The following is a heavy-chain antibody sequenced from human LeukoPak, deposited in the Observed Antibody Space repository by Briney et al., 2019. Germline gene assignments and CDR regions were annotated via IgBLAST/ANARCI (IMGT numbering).Heavy chain of an antibody. J-gene: IGHJ4*02. CDR2: INYSGNS. CDR3: ARSEMATIKSPWGS. V-gene: IGHV4-59*01. CDR1: GGSISGYY. D-gene: IGHD5-24*01. Sequence: SETLSLTCTVSGGSISGYYWSWIRQSPGKGLEWIGHINYSGNSNYNPSLKSRVTISVDTSKNQFSLTLRSVTAADTAVYFCARSEMATIKSPWGSWGQGTLVTVSS.